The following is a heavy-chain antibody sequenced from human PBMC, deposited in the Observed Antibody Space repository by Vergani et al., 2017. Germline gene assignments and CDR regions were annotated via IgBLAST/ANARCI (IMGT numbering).Heavy chain of an antibody. D-gene: IGHD2-2*01. J-gene: IGHJ6*03. Sequence: QVQLQESGPGLVKPSETLSLTCTVSGGSISSGGYYWSWIRQHPGKGLEWIGYIYYSGSTYYNPSLKSRVTISVDTSKNQLYLKLSSVTAADTAVYYCAREAVGPDYYYYMDVCGKGTTVTVSS. CDR1: GGSISSGGYY. V-gene: IGHV4-31*03. CDR3: AREAVGPDYYYYMDV. CDR2: IYYSGST.